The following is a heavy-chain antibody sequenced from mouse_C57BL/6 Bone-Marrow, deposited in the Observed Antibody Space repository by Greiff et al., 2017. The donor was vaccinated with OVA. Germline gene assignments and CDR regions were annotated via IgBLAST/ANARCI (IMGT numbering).Heavy chain of an antibody. D-gene: IGHD1-1*01. CDR1: GYTFTSYD. CDR2: IYPRDGST. J-gene: IGHJ1*03. CDR3: EGYGSSFNWYFDV. V-gene: IGHV1-85*01. Sequence: VQRVESGPELVKPGASVKLSCKASGYTFTSYDINWVKQRPGQGLEWIGWIYPRDGSTKYNEKFKGKATLTVDTSSSTAYMELHSLTSEDSAVYFCEGYGSSFNWYFDVWGTGTTVTVSS.